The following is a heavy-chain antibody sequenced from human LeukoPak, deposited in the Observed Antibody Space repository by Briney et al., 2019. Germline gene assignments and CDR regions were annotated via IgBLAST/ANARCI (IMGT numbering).Heavy chain of an antibody. Sequence: GGSLRLSCAASGFTFSSYGMSWVRQAPGKGLEWVSAISGSGGSTYYADSVKGRFTISRDNSKITLYLQMNSLRAEDTAVYYCARGAYGSGSYGDNWFDPWGQGTLVTVSS. CDR3: ARGAYGSGSYGDNWFDP. V-gene: IGHV3-23*01. D-gene: IGHD3-10*01. CDR1: GFTFSSYG. CDR2: ISGSGGST. J-gene: IGHJ5*02.